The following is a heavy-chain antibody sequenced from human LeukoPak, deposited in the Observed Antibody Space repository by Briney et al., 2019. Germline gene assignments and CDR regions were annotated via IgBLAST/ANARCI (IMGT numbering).Heavy chain of an antibody. Sequence: PGGSLRLSCAASGFTFSSYAMSWVRQAPGKGLEWVSAISGSGGSTYYADSVKGRFTISRDNSKNTLYLQMNSLRAEDTAVYYCAKDAERWLQSGPGFDYWGQGTLVTVSS. CDR1: GFTFSSYA. CDR3: AKDAERWLQSGPGFDY. J-gene: IGHJ4*02. D-gene: IGHD5-24*01. V-gene: IGHV3-23*01. CDR2: ISGSGGST.